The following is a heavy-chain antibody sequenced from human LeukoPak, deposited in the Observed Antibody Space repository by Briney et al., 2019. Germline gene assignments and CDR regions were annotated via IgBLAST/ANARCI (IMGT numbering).Heavy chain of an antibody. Sequence: GASVKVSCKASGYTFTGYYMHWVRQAPGQGLEWMGWINPNSGGTNYAQKFQGRVTMTRDTSISTAYMELSRLRSDDTAVYYCARAHREIVVVPAAISIDYWGQGTLVTVSS. CDR2: INPNSGGT. V-gene: IGHV1-2*02. J-gene: IGHJ4*02. D-gene: IGHD2-2*02. CDR3: ARAHREIVVVPAAISIDY. CDR1: GYTFTGYY.